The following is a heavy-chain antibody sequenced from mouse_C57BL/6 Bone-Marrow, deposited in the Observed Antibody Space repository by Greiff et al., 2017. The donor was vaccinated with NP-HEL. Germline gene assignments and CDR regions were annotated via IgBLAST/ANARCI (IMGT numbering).Heavy chain of an antibody. CDR1: GFTFSDYY. CDR2: ISNGGGST. CDR3: ARQGGYYGNYWYAMDY. D-gene: IGHD2-1*01. Sequence: EVKLMESGGGLVQPGGSLKLSCAASGFTFSDYYMYWVRQTPEKRLEWVAYISNGGGSTYYPDTVKGRFTISRDNAKNTLYLQMSRLKSEDTAMYYCARQGGYYGNYWYAMDYWGQGTSVTVSS. J-gene: IGHJ4*01. V-gene: IGHV5-12*01.